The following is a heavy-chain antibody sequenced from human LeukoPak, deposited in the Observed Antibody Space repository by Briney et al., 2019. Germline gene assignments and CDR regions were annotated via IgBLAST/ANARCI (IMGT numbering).Heavy chain of an antibody. CDR2: IYHTGRN. V-gene: IGHV4-30-2*01. Sequence: PSQTLSLTCAVSGGSIIVAAYSWRWIRQPPGKGLEWVGYIYHTGRNYSNPSLKSRVTVSVDRSKNQFSLKLSSVTAADTAVYYCARGYGDNSGAFDIWGQGTMVTVSS. D-gene: IGHD4-23*01. J-gene: IGHJ3*02. CDR1: GGSIIVAAYS. CDR3: ARGYGDNSGAFDI.